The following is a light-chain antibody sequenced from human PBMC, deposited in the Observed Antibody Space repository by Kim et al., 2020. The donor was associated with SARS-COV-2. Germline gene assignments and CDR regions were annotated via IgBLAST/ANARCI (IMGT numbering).Light chain of an antibody. Sequence: DIQMTQSPSSLSASVGDRVTITCQASQDISNYLNWYQQKPGKAPKLLIYDASNLETGVPSRFSGSGPGTDFTFTISSLQPEDIATYYCQQYDNLPYTFGQGTKLEI. V-gene: IGKV1-33*01. CDR3: QQYDNLPYT. CDR2: DAS. J-gene: IGKJ2*01. CDR1: QDISNY.